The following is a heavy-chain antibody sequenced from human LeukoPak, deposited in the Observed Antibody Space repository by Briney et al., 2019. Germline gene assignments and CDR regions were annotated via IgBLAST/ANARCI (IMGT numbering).Heavy chain of an antibody. Sequence: SETLSLTCSVSGGSISSYYWSGMRQPPGKGLEGIGYIYYSGSTNYNPSLKSRVTISVDTSKNQFSLKLSSVTAADTAVYYCARVSTTTVSRSAFDIWGQGTMVTVSS. CDR2: IYYSGST. D-gene: IGHD4-17*01. J-gene: IGHJ3*02. V-gene: IGHV4-59*01. CDR3: ARVSTTTVSRSAFDI. CDR1: GGSISSYY.